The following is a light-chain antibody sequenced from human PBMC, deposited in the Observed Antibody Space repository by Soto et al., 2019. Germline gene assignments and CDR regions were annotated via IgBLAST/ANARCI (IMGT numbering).Light chain of an antibody. J-gene: IGLJ3*02. CDR1: SSNIGAGYD. CDR2: GNS. CDR3: QSSDSSLSGSV. V-gene: IGLV1-40*01. Sequence: QSVLTQPPSVSGAPGQRVTISCTGSSSNIGAGYDVHWYQQLPGTAPKLLIYGNSNRPSGVPDRFSGSKSGTSASLAITGLQAEDEADYYCQSSDSSLSGSVFGGGTQLTV.